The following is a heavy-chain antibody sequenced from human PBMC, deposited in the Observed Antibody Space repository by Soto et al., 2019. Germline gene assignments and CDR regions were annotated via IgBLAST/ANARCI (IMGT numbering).Heavy chain of an antibody. CDR1: GFTFSSYG. J-gene: IGHJ4*02. D-gene: IGHD2-21*02. CDR2: ISYDGSNK. V-gene: IGHV3-30*18. CDR3: AKEGSHIVVVTAPYFDY. Sequence: GGSLRLSCAASGFTFSSYGMHWVRQAPGKGLEWVAVISYDGSNKYYADSVKGRFTISRDNSKNTLYLQMNSLRAEDTAVYYCAKEGSHIVVVTAPYFDYWGQGTLVTVSS.